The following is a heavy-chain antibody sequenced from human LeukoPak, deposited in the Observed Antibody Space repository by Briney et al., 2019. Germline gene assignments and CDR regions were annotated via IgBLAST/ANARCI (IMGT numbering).Heavy chain of an antibody. CDR3: ARGLARSGWYSR. J-gene: IGHJ4*02. CDR1: GGSFSGYY. CDR2: INHSGST. V-gene: IGHV4-34*01. Sequence: PSETLSLTCAVYGGSFSGYYWSWIRQPPGKGLEWIGEINHSGSTNYNPSLKSRVTISVDTSKNQFSLKLSSVTAADTAVYYCARGLARSGWYSRWGQGTLVTVSS. D-gene: IGHD6-19*01.